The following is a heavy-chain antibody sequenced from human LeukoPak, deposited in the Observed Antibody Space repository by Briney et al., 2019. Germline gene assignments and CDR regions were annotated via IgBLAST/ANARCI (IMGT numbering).Heavy chain of an antibody. CDR1: GYTFTSYG. Sequence: GSVQVSCNASGYTFTSYGISWVRQAPGQGLEWMGWIIAHNGNTNYAQKLQSRVTMTTDASTSTAYMELRSRRSDDTAVYYCAREAGTENWFDPWGRGTLVTVSS. CDR2: IIAHNGNT. J-gene: IGHJ5*02. CDR3: AREAGTENWFDP. D-gene: IGHD6-19*01. V-gene: IGHV1-18*01.